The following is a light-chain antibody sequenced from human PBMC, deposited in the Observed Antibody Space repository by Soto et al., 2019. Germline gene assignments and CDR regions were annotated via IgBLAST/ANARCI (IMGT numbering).Light chain of an antibody. V-gene: IGKV1-13*02. J-gene: IGKJ1*01. CDR3: QQFNSYPRT. CDR1: QGISSA. CDR2: DAS. Sequence: AIQLTQSPSSLSASVGDRVTMTCRASQGISSALAWYQQKPGKAPKLLIFDASTLESGVPSRVSGSGSGTDFTLTISSLQLEDFATYYCQQFNSYPRTFGQGTKVEIK.